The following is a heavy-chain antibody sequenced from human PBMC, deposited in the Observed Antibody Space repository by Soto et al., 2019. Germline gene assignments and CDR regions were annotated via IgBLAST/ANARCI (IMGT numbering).Heavy chain of an antibody. CDR1: DDSISSYY. V-gene: IGHV4-59*12. CDR3: ARDQSGTIFGLPTHYYYMDV. J-gene: IGHJ6*03. CDR2: THYTGST. Sequence: QVRLQESGPGLVKPSETLFLTCTVSDDSISSYYWSWIRQVPGKGLEWIGYTHYTGSTNYNPSLKSRVTMSVDTSKNQFSLRLTSGTAADTAVYYCARDQSGTIFGLPTHYYYMDVWGKGTTVIVSS. D-gene: IGHD3-3*01.